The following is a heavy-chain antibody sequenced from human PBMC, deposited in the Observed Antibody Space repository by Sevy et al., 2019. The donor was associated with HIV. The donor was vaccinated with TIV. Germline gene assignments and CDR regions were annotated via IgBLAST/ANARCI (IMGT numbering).Heavy chain of an antibody. CDR1: GFTFSSYS. CDR2: ISSSSSYI. Sequence: GGSLRLSCAASGFTFSSYSMNWVRQAPGKGLEWVSSISSSSSYIYYADSVKGRFTISRDNAKNSLYLQMNSLRAEDTAVDYCARDLGTMVQGVIIHYYYYGMDVWGQGTTVTVSS. CDR3: ARDLGTMVQGVIIHYYYYGMDV. D-gene: IGHD3-10*01. V-gene: IGHV3-21*01. J-gene: IGHJ6*02.